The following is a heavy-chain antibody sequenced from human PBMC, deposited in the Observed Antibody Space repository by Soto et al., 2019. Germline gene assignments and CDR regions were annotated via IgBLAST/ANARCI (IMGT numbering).Heavy chain of an antibody. J-gene: IGHJ4*02. CDR2: INHSGST. Sequence: PSETLSLTCAVYGGSFSGYYRSWIRQPPGKGLEWIGEINHSGSTNYNPSLKSRVTISVDTSKNQFSLKLSSVTAADTAVYYCLSVVEAATRHTDSDSWGQGILVTVSS. CDR3: LSVVEAATRHTDSDS. D-gene: IGHD2-15*01. CDR1: GGSFSGYY. V-gene: IGHV4-34*01.